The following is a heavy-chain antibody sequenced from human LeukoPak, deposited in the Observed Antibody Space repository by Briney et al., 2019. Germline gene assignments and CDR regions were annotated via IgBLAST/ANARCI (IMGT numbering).Heavy chain of an antibody. CDR2: IYIGGST. J-gene: IGHJ4*02. CDR1: GFTVSDNY. V-gene: IGHV3-53*01. Sequence: GGSLRLSCGASGFTVSDNYMSWVRQAPGKGLEWVSIIYIGGSTDYSDSVKGRFTISRDNSKKPLYLQMNSLTTEDTAVYYCARRAGAYSHPYDYWGQGTLVTVSS. D-gene: IGHD4-17*01. CDR3: ARRAGAYSHPYDY.